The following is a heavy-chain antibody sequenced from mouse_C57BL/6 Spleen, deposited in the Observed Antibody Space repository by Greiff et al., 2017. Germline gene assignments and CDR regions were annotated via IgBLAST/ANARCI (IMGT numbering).Heavy chain of an antibody. J-gene: IGHJ4*01. CDR1: GFNIKDYY. V-gene: IGHV14-1*01. CDR3: TDSSYYYAMDY. Sequence: EVKLMESGAELVRPGASVKLSCTASGFNIKDYYMHWVKQRPEQGLEWIGRIDPEDGDPEYAPKFQGKATMTADTSSNTAYLQLSSLTSEDTAVYYCTDSSYYYAMDYWGQGTSVTVAS. CDR2: IDPEDGDP.